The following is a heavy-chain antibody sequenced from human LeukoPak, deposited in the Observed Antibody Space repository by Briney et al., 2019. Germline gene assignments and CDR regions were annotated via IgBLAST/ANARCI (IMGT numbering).Heavy chain of an antibody. CDR1: GYTFTSYY. J-gene: IGHJ4*02. V-gene: IGHV1-46*01. CDR3: ARGTYHYDSSGYYYY. CDR2: INPSGGST. Sequence: ASVKVSCKASGYTFTSYYMHWVRQAPGQGLEWMGIINPSGGSTSYAQKFQGRVTMTRDTSTSTVYMELSSLKSEDTAVYYCARGTYHYDSSGYYYYWGQGTLVTVSS. D-gene: IGHD3-22*01.